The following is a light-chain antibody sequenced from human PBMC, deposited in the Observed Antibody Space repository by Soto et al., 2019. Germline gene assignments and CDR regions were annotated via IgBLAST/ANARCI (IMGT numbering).Light chain of an antibody. CDR1: QDSSNY. V-gene: IGKV1-33*01. CDR2: DAS. CDR3: QQYDNLPYT. Sequence: DIQMTQSPSSLSASVGDRVTITCQASQDSSNYLNWYQQKPGKAPKLLIYDASNLETGVPSRFSGSGSGTDFTFTIRSLQPEDIATYYCQQYDNLPYTFGQGTKLEIK. J-gene: IGKJ2*01.